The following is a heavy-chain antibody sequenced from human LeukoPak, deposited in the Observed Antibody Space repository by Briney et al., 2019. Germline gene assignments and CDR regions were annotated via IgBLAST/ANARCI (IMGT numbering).Heavy chain of an antibody. D-gene: IGHD6-13*01. CDR2: INHSGST. CDR1: GGSFSGYY. CDR3: ARASEQQLKRGSSGDY. J-gene: IGHJ4*02. V-gene: IGHV4-34*01. Sequence: SETLSLTCAVYGGSFSGYYWSWIRQPPGKGLEWIGEINHSGSTNYNPSLKSRVTISVDTSKNQFSLKLSSATAADTAVYYCARASEQQLKRGSSGDYWGQGTLVTVSS.